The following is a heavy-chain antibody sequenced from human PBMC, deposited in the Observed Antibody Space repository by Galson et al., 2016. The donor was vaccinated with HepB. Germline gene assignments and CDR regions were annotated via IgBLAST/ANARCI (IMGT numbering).Heavy chain of an antibody. CDR3: ARAGHLDY. Sequence: SLRLSCAASGFTFSSSWMHWVRQVPGMGLVWVSRINSDGTATSYAGTVRGRFTISRDNGKNTLYLQMNGLRAEDTAVYYCARAGHLDYWGQGTLVTVSS. CDR1: GFTFSSSW. CDR2: INSDGTAT. J-gene: IGHJ4*01. V-gene: IGHV3-74*01.